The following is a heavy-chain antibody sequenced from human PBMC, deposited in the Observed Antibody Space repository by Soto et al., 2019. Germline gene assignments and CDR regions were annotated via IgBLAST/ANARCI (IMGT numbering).Heavy chain of an antibody. CDR3: TRANWYSEY. Sequence: GGSLRLSCAASGFTFSNYAMNWVRQSPGKGLEWASGISGGGSSTYYADSVKGRFTISRDNSKNTLYLQMNSLRAEDTAVYYCTRANWYSEYWGQGTLVTVSS. CDR1: GFTFSNYA. CDR2: ISGGGSST. D-gene: IGHD7-27*01. J-gene: IGHJ4*02. V-gene: IGHV3-23*01.